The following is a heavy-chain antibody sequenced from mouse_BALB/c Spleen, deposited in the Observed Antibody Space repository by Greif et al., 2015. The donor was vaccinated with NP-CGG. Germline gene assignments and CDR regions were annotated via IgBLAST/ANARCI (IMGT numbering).Heavy chain of an antibody. J-gene: IGHJ4*01. CDR3: AREYGNYYAMDY. Sequence: EVKVVESGGGLVKPGGSLKLSCAASGFTFSSYAMSWVRQTPEKRLEWVASISSGGSTYYPDSVKGRFTISRDNARNILYLQMSSLRSEDTAMYYCAREYGNYYAMDYWGQGTSVTVSS. D-gene: IGHD2-10*02. V-gene: IGHV5-6-5*01. CDR1: GFTFSSYA. CDR2: ISSGGST.